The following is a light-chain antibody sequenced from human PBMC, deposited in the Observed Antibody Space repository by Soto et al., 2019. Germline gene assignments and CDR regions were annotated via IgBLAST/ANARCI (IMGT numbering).Light chain of an antibody. CDR2: AAS. CDR1: QSISSY. V-gene: IGKV1-39*01. J-gene: IGKJ2*01. CDR3: QQSYSTPRT. Sequence: DIQMTQSPSSLSASVGDRVTITCRASQSISSYLNWYQQKPGKAPKLLIYAASSLQSGVPSRFSGSGSGTEFTLTISSLQPEDSAPYYCQQSYSTPRTFGWGTKLEI.